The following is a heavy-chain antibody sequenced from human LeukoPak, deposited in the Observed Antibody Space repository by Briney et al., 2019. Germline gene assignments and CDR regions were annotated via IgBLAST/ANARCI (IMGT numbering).Heavy chain of an antibody. CDR3: ASLSYGPPPIDY. J-gene: IGHJ4*02. D-gene: IGHD4-17*01. CDR2: IYYSGST. Sequence: SETLSLTCAVYGGSFSGYYWGWIRQPPGKGLEWIGSIYYSGSTYYNPSLKSRVTISVDTSKNQFSLKLSSVTAADTAVYYCASLSYGPPPIDYWGQGTLVTVSS. CDR1: GGSFSGYY. V-gene: IGHV4-39*01.